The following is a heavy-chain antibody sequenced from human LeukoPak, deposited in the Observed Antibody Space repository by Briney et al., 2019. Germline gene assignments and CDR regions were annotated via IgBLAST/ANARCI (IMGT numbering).Heavy chain of an antibody. V-gene: IGHV4-59*01. Sequence: SETLYVTCNASGGSISSYYWRWIRQPPGKGLEWIGYIYYSRSTNYNPSLNRRVTISVGPSNNQFSLMVSSVTAADTAVYYCAREHSSIGWFDPWGQGTLVTVSS. D-gene: IGHD6-13*01. CDR3: AREHSSIGWFDP. CDR1: GGSISSYY. J-gene: IGHJ5*02. CDR2: IYYSRST.